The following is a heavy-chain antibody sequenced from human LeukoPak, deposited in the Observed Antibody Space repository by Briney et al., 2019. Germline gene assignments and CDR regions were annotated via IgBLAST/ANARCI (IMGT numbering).Heavy chain of an antibody. CDR3: AKDHYYDINGYSLGWFDS. CDR1: GFTFITYA. D-gene: IGHD3-22*01. Sequence: GGSLRPSCAVSGFTFITYAMSWVRQAPGKGLEWVSTISGTGNSAYYADSVKGRFTISRDNSKNTLYLQMNSLRAEDTAIYYCAKDHYYDINGYSLGWFDSWGQGTLVTVSS. V-gene: IGHV3-23*01. CDR2: ISGTGNSA. J-gene: IGHJ5*01.